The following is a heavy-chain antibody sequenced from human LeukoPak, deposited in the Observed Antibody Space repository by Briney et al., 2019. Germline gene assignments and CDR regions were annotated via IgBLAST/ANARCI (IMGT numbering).Heavy chain of an antibody. J-gene: IGHJ4*02. D-gene: IGHD4-17*01. CDR2: IYSGGST. Sequence: GGSLRLSCAASGFTFSSYAMSWVRQAPGKGLEWVSVIYSGGSTYYADSVKGRFTISRHNSKNTLYLQMNSLRAEDTAVYYCAGGEAVTDFDYWGQGTLVTVSS. V-gene: IGHV3-53*04. CDR1: GFTFSSYA. CDR3: AGGEAVTDFDY.